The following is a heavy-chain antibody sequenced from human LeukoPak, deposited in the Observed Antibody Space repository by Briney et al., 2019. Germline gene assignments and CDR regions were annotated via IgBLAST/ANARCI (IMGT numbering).Heavy chain of an antibody. Sequence: SETLSLTCAVYGGSFSGYYWSWIRQPPGKGLEWIGEINHSGSTNYNPSLKSRVTISVDTSKNQFSLKLSSVTAADTAVYYCARGPAAHWGWFDPWGQGTLVTVSS. J-gene: IGHJ5*02. V-gene: IGHV4-34*01. CDR3: ARGPAAHWGWFDP. CDR1: GGSFSGYY. D-gene: IGHD2-2*01. CDR2: INHSGST.